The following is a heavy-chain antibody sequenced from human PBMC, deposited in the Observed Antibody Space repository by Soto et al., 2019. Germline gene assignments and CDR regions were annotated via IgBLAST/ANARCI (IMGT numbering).Heavy chain of an antibody. J-gene: IGHJ1*01. CDR3: ARVLVHTKHGNQY. Sequence: GKGLEWVANIKKDGSEKYYVDYVKGRFTISRDNAKNSLYLQMNSLRAEDTAVYYCARVLVHTKHGNQY. D-gene: IGHD5-18*01. V-gene: IGHV3-7*05. CDR2: IKKDGSEK.